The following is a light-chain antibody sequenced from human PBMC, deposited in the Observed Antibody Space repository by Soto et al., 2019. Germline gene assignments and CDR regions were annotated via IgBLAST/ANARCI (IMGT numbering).Light chain of an antibody. J-gene: IGLJ2*01. V-gene: IGLV1-40*01. CDR3: QSYDSSLSGRVV. Sequence: QSALTQPPSVSGAPGQRVTISCTGSSSNNGAGYDVHWYQQLPGTAPKLLIYGNSNRPSGVPDRFSGSKSGTSASLAITGLQAEDEADYYCQSYDSSLSGRVVFGGGTKLTVL. CDR1: SSNNGAGYD. CDR2: GNS.